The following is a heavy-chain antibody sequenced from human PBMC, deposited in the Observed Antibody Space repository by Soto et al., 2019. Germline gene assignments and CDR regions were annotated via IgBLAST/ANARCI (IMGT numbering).Heavy chain of an antibody. V-gene: IGHV4-34*01. D-gene: IGHD3-16*02. Sequence: KQSQTLSLTCAVYGGSFSGYYWSWIRQPPGKGLEWIGEINHSGSTNYNPSLKSRVTISVDTSKNQFSLKLSSVTAADTAVYYCARGRHYDYVWGSYRYAFDIWGQGTMVTVSS. CDR3: ARGRHYDYVWGSYRYAFDI. CDR1: GGSFSGYY. J-gene: IGHJ3*02. CDR2: INHSGST.